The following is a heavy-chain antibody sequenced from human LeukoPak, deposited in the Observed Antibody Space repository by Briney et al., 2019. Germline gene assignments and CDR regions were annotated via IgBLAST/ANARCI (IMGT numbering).Heavy chain of an antibody. CDR2: ISSSGSTI. D-gene: IGHD3-10*01. CDR3: ARAYGSGIYPLSDS. Sequence: PGGSLRLSCAASGFTFSSYEMNWVRQAPGKGLEWVSYISSSGSTIYYADSVKGRFTVSRDNFKNTLYLQMNSLRAEDTAVYYCARAYGSGIYPLSDSWGQGTLVTVSS. CDR1: GFTFSSYE. J-gene: IGHJ4*02. V-gene: IGHV3-48*03.